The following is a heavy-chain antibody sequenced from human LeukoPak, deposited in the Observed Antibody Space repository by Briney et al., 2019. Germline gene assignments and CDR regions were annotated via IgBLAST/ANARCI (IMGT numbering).Heavy chain of an antibody. D-gene: IGHD2-2*01. J-gene: IGHJ4*02. V-gene: IGHV1-69*05. Sequence: ASVKVSCKASGGTFSSYAISWVRQAPGQGLEWMGGIIPIFGTANYAQKFQGRVTITTDESTSTAYMELSSLRSEDTAVYYCARGNRHPVPAASSFDYWGQGTLV. CDR2: IIPIFGTA. CDR1: GGTFSSYA. CDR3: ARGNRHPVPAASSFDY.